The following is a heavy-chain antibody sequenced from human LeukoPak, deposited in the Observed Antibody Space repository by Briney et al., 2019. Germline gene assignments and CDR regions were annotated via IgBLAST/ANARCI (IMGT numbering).Heavy chain of an antibody. CDR2: ISGSGGST. Sequence: PGGSLRLSCAASGFTLSSYAMSWVRQAPGKGLEWVSAISGSGGSTYYADSVKGRFTISRDNSKNTLYLQTNSLRAEDTAVYYCAKAGGLGSGWYFYYYYGMDVWGQGTTVTVSS. J-gene: IGHJ6*02. CDR1: GFTLSSYA. V-gene: IGHV3-23*01. CDR3: AKAGGLGSGWYFYYYYGMDV. D-gene: IGHD6-19*01.